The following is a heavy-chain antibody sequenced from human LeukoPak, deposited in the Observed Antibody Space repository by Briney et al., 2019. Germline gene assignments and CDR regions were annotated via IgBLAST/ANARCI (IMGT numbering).Heavy chain of an antibody. CDR2: ISYDGSNK. V-gene: IGHV3-30*03. Sequence: GGSLRLSCAASGFTFSSYGMHWVRQAPGKGLEWVAVISYDGSNKYYADSVKGRFTISRDNVKNSLYLQMNSLRAEDTAVYYCAREYFTYALDYWGQGTLVTVSS. CDR3: AREYFTYALDY. D-gene: IGHD2-2*01. J-gene: IGHJ4*02. CDR1: GFTFSSYG.